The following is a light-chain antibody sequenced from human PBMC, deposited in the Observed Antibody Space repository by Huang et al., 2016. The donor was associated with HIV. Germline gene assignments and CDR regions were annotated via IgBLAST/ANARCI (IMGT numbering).Light chain of an antibody. CDR3: QQYKNWWT. V-gene: IGKV3-15*01. CDR1: QSVSSN. CDR2: GAS. J-gene: IGKJ1*01. Sequence: EIVMTQSQATLSVSPGERVTLSCRASQSVSSNLAWVQQKPGQSPRLLIYGASTRATGIPARFSGSGSGTEFTLTISSLQSEDFAVYYCQQYKNWWTFGQGTKVEIK.